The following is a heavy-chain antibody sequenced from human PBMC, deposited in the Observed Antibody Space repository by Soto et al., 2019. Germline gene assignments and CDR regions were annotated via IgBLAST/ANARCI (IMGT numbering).Heavy chain of an antibody. CDR3: ARADLEWLLYRYKEYLPSSFIDY. J-gene: IGHJ4*02. D-gene: IGHD3-3*01. CDR1: GYTFTSYG. CDR2: ISAYNGNT. Sequence: GASVKVSCKASGYTFTSYGMSWVRQAPGQGLEWMGWISAYNGNTNYAQKLQGRVTMTTDTSTSTAYMELRSLRSDDTAVYYCARADLEWLLYRYKEYLPSSFIDYWGQGTLVTVSS. V-gene: IGHV1-18*01.